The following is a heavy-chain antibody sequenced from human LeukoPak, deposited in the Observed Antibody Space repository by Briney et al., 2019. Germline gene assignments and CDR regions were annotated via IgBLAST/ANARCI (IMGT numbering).Heavy chain of an antibody. J-gene: IGHJ4*02. CDR2: IIPIFGTA. Sequence: SVKVSCKAAGGTFSSYAISWVRQAPGQGLEWMGGIIPIFGTANYAQKFQGRVTITTDESTSTAYMELSSLRSEDTAVYYCARDSGSYLYFDYWGQGTQVTVSS. CDR3: ARDSGSYLYFDY. D-gene: IGHD1-26*01. V-gene: IGHV1-69*05. CDR1: GGTFSSYA.